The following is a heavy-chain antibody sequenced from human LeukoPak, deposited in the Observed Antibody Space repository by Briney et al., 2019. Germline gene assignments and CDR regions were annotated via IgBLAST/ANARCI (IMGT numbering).Heavy chain of an antibody. J-gene: IGHJ4*02. D-gene: IGHD6-13*01. Sequence: ASVKVSCKASGYTFTSYDINWVRQATGQGLEWMGWMNPNSGNTSYAQKFQGRVTITRNTSISTAYMELSSLRSEDTAVYYCARGGYSSSWYSVWGQGTLVTVSS. CDR3: ARGGYSSSWYSV. CDR2: MNPNSGNT. V-gene: IGHV1-8*01. CDR1: GYTFTSYD.